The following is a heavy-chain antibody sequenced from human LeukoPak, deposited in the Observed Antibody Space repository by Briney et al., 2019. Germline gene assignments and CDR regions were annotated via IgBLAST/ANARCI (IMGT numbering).Heavy chain of an antibody. J-gene: IGHJ4*02. D-gene: IGHD5-24*01. CDR2: IHPSGSA. V-gene: IGHV4-4*07. CDR3: ARGIDAYKVAY. CDR1: DGSINGYY. Sequence: SETLSLTRSVSDGSINGYYWNWIRQPPGGGLEWIGCIHPSGSAHYNPSLKNRVTISLDTSSNRFSLNINSVAAADTALYYCARGIDAYKVAYWGQGTLVTASS.